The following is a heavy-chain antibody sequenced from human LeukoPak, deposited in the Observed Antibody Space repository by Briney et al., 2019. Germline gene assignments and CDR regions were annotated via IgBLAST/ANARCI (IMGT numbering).Heavy chain of an antibody. J-gene: IGHJ6*02. CDR1: GGYISSYY. Sequence: SETLSLTCTVSGGYISSYYWSWIRQPPGKGLEWIGYNYYSGSTNYNPSLKRRVTISVDTSKNQFSLKLSSVTAADTAVYYCARGGWGYYYYGIDVWGQGTTVTVSS. V-gene: IGHV4-59*01. CDR3: ARGGWGYYYYGIDV. D-gene: IGHD6-19*01. CDR2: NYYSGST.